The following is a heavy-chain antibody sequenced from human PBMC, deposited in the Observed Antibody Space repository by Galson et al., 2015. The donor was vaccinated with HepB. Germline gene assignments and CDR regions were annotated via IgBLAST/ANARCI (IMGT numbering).Heavy chain of an antibody. V-gene: IGHV1-69*13. Sequence: SVKVSCKASGGTFSSYAISWVRQAPGQGLEWMGGIIPIFGTANYAQKFQGRVTITADESTSTAYMELSSLRSEDTAVYYCARGNYGSSVGTNWFDPWGQGTLVTVSS. CDR1: GGTFSSYA. J-gene: IGHJ5*02. CDR2: IIPIFGTA. CDR3: ARGNYGSSVGTNWFDP. D-gene: IGHD5-24*01.